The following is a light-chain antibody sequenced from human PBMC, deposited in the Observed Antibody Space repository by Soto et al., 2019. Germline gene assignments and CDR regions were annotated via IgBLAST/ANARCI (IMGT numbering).Light chain of an antibody. V-gene: IGLV2-8*01. CDR3: SSYAGSNKLV. CDR1: STDVGGYNY. CDR2: EVS. Sequence: QSALTQPPSASGSPGQPVTISGSGPSTDVGGYNYVSWYQQHPGKAPKVMIYEVSKRPSGVPDRFSGSKSGSTASLTVSGLQAEDEADYYCSSYAGSNKLVFGGGTKVTVL. J-gene: IGLJ2*01.